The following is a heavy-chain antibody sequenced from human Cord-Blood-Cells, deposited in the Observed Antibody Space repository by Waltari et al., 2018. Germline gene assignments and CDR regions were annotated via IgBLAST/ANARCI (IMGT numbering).Heavy chain of an antibody. CDR2: SNPNSGGT. CDR3: AIIAAPSNLDY. J-gene: IGHJ4*02. D-gene: IGHD6-6*01. CDR1: GYTFTGYY. Sequence: QVQLVQSGAEVKKPGASVKVSCKASGYTFTGYYMHWVRQAPGQGLEWMGRSNPNSGGTNYAQKMQGRVTMTRDTAISIGYMELRRLRSDDTAVYYCAIIAAPSNLDYWGQGTLVTVSS. V-gene: IGHV1-2*06.